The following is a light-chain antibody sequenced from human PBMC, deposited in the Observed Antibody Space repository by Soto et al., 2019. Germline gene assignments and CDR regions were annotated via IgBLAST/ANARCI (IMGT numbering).Light chain of an antibody. Sequence: DIQMTQSPSTLSASVGDRVTITCRASQRISSWLAWYQQKPGKAPKLLIYKASSLESGVPSRFSGSGSGTEFTLTISSLQPDDFATYYCQQYNTYSSFGPGTKVDI. V-gene: IGKV1-5*03. CDR1: QRISSW. J-gene: IGKJ3*01. CDR2: KAS. CDR3: QQYNTYSS.